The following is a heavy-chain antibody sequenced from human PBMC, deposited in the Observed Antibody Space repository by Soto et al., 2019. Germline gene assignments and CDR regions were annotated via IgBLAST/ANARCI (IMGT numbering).Heavy chain of an antibody. V-gene: IGHV4-39*01. J-gene: IGHJ6*02. D-gene: IGHD2-15*01. CDR3: APLTVSLSGPYGIHV. CDR2: MLYSGLT. Sequence: QLHLQESGPGLVKTSETLSLTCSVSGYSVSSSDYYWAWIRQPPGKGLEWIGSMLYSGLTYYNPSLKCRVTLSVDTSKNQFSVRLNSVTASDTAVYYCAPLTVSLSGPYGIHVWGQGTTVTVSS. CDR1: GYSVSSSDYY.